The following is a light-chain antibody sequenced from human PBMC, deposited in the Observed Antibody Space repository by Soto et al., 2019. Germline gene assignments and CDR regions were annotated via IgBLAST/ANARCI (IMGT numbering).Light chain of an antibody. CDR3: SSYVTSGTLV. Sequence: QSALTQAASVSGSPGQSITISCTGTSSAIGGSDYVSWYQKHPGKAPKVIIYEVSDRPSGVSDRFSGSKSGNTASLTISGLQDEDEADYYCSSYVTSGTLVFGGGTKLTVL. CDR2: EVS. V-gene: IGLV2-14*01. CDR1: SSAIGGSDY. J-gene: IGLJ3*02.